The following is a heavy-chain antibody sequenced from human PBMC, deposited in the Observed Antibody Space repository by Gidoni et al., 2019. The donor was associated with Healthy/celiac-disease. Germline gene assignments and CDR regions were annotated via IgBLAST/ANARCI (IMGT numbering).Heavy chain of an antibody. V-gene: IGHV3-30*18. Sequence: QVQLVESGGGVVQPGRSLRLSCAASGFTFSRYGMHWVRQAPGKGLEWVAVISYDGSNKYYADSVKGRFTISRDNSKNTLYLQMNSLRAEDTAVYYCAKTGYYDILTGYYPKVDYWGQGTLVTVSS. CDR3: AKTGYYDILTGYYPKVDY. CDR2: ISYDGSNK. D-gene: IGHD3-9*01. CDR1: GFTFSRYG. J-gene: IGHJ4*02.